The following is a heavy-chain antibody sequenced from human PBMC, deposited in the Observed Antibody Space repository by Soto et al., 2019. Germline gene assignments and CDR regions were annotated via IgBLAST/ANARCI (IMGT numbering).Heavy chain of an antibody. Sequence: QVQLVESGGGVVQPGRSLRLSCAASGFTFSSYAMHWVRQAPGKGLEWVAVISYDGSNKYYADSVKGRFTISRDNSKNTLYLQMNSLIAEDTAVYYCARDSPATTVPALDYWGQGTLVTVSS. D-gene: IGHD1-26*01. J-gene: IGHJ4*02. CDR1: GFTFSSYA. V-gene: IGHV3-30-3*01. CDR2: ISYDGSNK. CDR3: ARDSPATTVPALDY.